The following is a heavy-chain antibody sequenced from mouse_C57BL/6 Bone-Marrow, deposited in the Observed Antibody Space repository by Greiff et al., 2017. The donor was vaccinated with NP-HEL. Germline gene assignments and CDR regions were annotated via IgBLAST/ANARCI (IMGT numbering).Heavy chain of an antibody. CDR1: GYTFTSYW. CDR3: ARGPYDYYAMDY. Sequence: QVQLKQPGAELVKPGASVKLSCKASGYTFTSYWMHWVKQRPGQGLEWIGMIHPNSGSTNYNEKFKSKATLTVDKSSSTAYMQLSSLTSEDSAVYYCARGPYDYYAMDYWGQGTSVTVSS. J-gene: IGHJ4*01. CDR2: IHPNSGST. V-gene: IGHV1-64*01.